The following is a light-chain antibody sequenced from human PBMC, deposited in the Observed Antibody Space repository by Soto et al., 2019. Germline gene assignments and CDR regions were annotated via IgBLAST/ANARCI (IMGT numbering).Light chain of an antibody. Sequence: DIVMTQSPSSLSTSVGDRVTITCQASQDISNYLNWYQQKPGKAPKVLIYDASNLGTGVPSRFSGSGSGTDFTFSISSLQPEDVATYYCQQYDGLATFGQGTRLE. V-gene: IGKV1-33*01. CDR2: DAS. CDR1: QDISNY. J-gene: IGKJ5*01. CDR3: QQYDGLAT.